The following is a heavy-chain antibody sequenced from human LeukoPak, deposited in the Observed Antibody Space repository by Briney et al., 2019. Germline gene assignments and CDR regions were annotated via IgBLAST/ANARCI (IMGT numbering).Heavy chain of an antibody. CDR1: GFSFSDYW. CDR3: ARGWNYAFRIDY. CDR2: IKQDGSEK. Sequence: DPGGSLRLSCAASGFSFSDYWMTWVRQAPGKGLEWVAHIKQDGSEKYYVDSIKGRFTISRDNAKNLVYLQMNSLRAEDTAVYYCARGWNYAFRIDYWGQGTLVTVSS. V-gene: IGHV3-7*01. J-gene: IGHJ4*02. D-gene: IGHD1-7*01.